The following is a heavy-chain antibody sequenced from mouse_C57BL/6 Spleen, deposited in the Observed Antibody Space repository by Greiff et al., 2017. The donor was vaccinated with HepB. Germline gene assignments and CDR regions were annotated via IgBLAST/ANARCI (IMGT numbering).Heavy chain of an antibody. Sequence: EVQLQQSGAELVRPGASVKLSCTASGFNIKDDYMHWVKQRPEQGLEWIGWIDPENGDTEYASKFQGKATITADTSSNTAYLQLSSLTSEDTAVYYCTTPPLRYDYWGQGTTLTVSS. D-gene: IGHD1-1*01. CDR1: GFNIKDDY. V-gene: IGHV14-4*01. CDR3: TTPPLRYDY. J-gene: IGHJ2*01. CDR2: IDPENGDT.